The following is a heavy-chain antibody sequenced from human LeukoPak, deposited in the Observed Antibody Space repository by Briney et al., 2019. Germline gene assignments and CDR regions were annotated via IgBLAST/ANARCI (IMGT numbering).Heavy chain of an antibody. CDR3: ARDHGRTSITMIVVVPDAFDI. Sequence: ASVKVSCKASGYTFTSYGISWVRQAPGQGLEWMGWISAYNGNTNYAQKLQGRVTMTTDTSTSTAYMELRSLRSDDTAVYYCARDHGRTSITMIVVVPDAFDIWGQGTMVTVSS. CDR1: GYTFTSYG. V-gene: IGHV1-18*01. CDR2: ISAYNGNT. D-gene: IGHD3-22*01. J-gene: IGHJ3*02.